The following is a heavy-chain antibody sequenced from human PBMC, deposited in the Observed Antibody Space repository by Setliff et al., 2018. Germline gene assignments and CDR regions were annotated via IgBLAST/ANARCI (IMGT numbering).Heavy chain of an antibody. V-gene: IGHV4-61*02. J-gene: IGHJ4*02. Sequence: PSQTLSLTCAVSGGSITSGSYYWSWIRQPAGEGLEWIGRLHTSGTTVYNPSLKGRVTISADTSTNHFSLKLTSVTAADTAVYYCARDNTIVGATDYWGQGSL. CDR3: ARDNTIVGATDY. CDR1: GGSITSGSYY. D-gene: IGHD1-26*01. CDR2: LHTSGTT.